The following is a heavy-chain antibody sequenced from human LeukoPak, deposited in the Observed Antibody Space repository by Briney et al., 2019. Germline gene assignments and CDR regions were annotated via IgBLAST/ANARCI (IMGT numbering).Heavy chain of an antibody. J-gene: IGHJ6*02. CDR3: ARERVVGVYPINYYYYGMDV. V-gene: IGHV3-21*04. CDR2: ISSSSSYI. CDR1: GFTFSSYS. Sequence: GGSLRLSCAASGFTFSSYSTNWVRQAPGRGLEWVSSISSSSSYIYYADSVKGRFTISRDNSKNTLYLQMNSLRAEDTAVYYCARERVVGVYPINYYYYGMDVWGQGTTVTVSS. D-gene: IGHD1-26*01.